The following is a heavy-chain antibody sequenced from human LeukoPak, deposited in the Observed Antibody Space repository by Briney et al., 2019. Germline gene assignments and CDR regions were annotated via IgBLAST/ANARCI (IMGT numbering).Heavy chain of an antibody. CDR2: ISSSSSYI. CDR1: GFTFSSYS. V-gene: IGHV3-21*01. D-gene: IGHD3-22*01. Sequence: GGSLRLSCAASGFTFSSYSMNWVRQAPGKGLEWVSSISSSSSYIYYADSVKGRFTIPRDNAKNSLYLQMNSLRAEDTAVYYCARDYYDSSGYSYYFDYWGQGTLVTVSS. J-gene: IGHJ4*02. CDR3: ARDYYDSSGYSYYFDY.